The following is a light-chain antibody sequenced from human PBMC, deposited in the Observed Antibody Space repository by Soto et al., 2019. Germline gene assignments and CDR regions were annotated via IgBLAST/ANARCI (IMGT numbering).Light chain of an antibody. CDR3: HQYNNWPPWT. J-gene: IGKJ1*01. Sequence: EIVMTQSPATLSVSPGERATLSCRASQSVSSNLAWYQQKPGQAPRLLIYGASTRATGIPARFSGSGSGTEFTLTIGTLQYEDFAVYYCHQYNNWPPWTFGQGTKVEIK. CDR2: GAS. V-gene: IGKV3-15*01. CDR1: QSVSSN.